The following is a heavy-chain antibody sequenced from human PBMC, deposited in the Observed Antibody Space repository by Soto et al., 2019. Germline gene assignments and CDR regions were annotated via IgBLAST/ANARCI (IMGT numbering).Heavy chain of an antibody. D-gene: IGHD2-21*02. CDR3: ARGHIVVVTATYGMDV. CDR1: GGTFSSYA. Sequence: ASVKVSCKASGGTFSSYAISWVRQAPGQGLEWMGGIIPIFGTANYAQKFQGRVTITADESTSTAYMELSSLRSEDTAVYYCARGHIVVVTATYGMDVWGQGTTVTVSS. CDR2: IIPIFGTA. V-gene: IGHV1-69*13. J-gene: IGHJ6*02.